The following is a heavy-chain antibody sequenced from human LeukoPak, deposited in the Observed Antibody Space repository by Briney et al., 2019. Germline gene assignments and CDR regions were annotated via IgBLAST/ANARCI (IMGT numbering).Heavy chain of an antibody. CDR1: GDSVSSACYY. CDR3: ARDYTGDYDSSGYLYYVDY. Sequence: KPSETLSLTGTVSGDSVSSACYYWSWIRQPPGKGLEWIGNIYYSGSTNYNPSLKSRVTISIDTSKSQFSLKLSSVTAADTAVNYCARDYTGDYDSSGYLYYVDYWGLGALVTVSS. CDR2: IYYSGST. J-gene: IGHJ4*02. V-gene: IGHV4-61*01. D-gene: IGHD3-22*01.